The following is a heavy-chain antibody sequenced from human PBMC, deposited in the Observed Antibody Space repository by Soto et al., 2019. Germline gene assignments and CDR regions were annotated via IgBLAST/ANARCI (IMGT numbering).Heavy chain of an antibody. V-gene: IGHV4-59*08. Sequence: PSETLSLTCTVSGGSISSYYWSWIRQPPGKGLEWIGYIYYSGSTNYNPSLKSRVTISVDTSKNQFSLKLSSVTAADTAVYYCARSLLRGVAARSYFDYWGQGTLVTVSS. CDR2: IYYSGST. CDR1: GGSISSYY. J-gene: IGHJ4*02. CDR3: ARSLLRGVAARSYFDY. D-gene: IGHD2-15*01.